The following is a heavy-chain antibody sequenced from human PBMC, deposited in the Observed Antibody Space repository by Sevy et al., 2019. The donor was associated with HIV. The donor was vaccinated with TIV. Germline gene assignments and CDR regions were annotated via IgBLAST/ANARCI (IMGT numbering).Heavy chain of an antibody. CDR1: GFTFGDYA. D-gene: IGHD3-16*01. CDR2: IRSKAYGGTT. V-gene: IGHV3-49*03. CDR3: SVDVDYDYVWGSYRPFMSASNWFDP. J-gene: IGHJ5*02. Sequence: GGSLRLSCTASGFTFGDYAMSWFRQAPGKGLEWVGFIRSKAYGGTTEYAASVKGRFTISRDDSKSIAYLQMNSLKTEDTAVYYCSVDVDYDYVWGSYRPFMSASNWFDPWGQGTLVTVSS.